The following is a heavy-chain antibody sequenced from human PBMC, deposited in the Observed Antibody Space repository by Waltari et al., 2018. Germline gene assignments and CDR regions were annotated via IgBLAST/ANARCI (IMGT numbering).Heavy chain of an antibody. CDR1: GFTFSSYW. Sequence: EVQLVESGGGLVQPGGSLRLSCAASGFTFSSYWMNWVRQAPGKGLVWVSRINSDGSSTSYADSVKGRFTISRDNAKNTLYLQMNSLRAEDTAVYYCAREGYDFWSGYDAFDIWGQGTMVTVSS. J-gene: IGHJ3*02. D-gene: IGHD3-3*01. CDR2: INSDGSST. V-gene: IGHV3-74*01. CDR3: AREGYDFWSGYDAFDI.